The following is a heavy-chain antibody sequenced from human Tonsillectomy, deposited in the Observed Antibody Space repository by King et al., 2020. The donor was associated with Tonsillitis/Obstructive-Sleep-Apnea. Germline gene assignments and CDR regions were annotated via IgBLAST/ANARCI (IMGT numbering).Heavy chain of an antibody. D-gene: IGHD4-17*01. CDR2: IYYNGDT. Sequence: QLQESGPGLVKPSETLSLTCFVSGDSISSRSYYWGWVRQPPGKGLEWVGTIYYNGDTYYSPSLKSRVTISVDTSKNHFSLKLSSVTAADTAVYYCAIHASDYPDYYYYMAVWGKGTPVTVSS. V-gene: IGHV4-39*01. CDR1: GDSISSRSYY. J-gene: IGHJ6*03. CDR3: AIHASDYPDYYYYMAV.